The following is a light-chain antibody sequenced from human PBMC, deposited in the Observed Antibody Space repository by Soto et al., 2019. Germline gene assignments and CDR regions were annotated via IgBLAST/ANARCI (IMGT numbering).Light chain of an antibody. CDR1: QDIRNF. CDR2: AAS. CDR3: QKYSSVPV. J-gene: IGKJ3*01. V-gene: IGKV1-27*01. Sequence: DIQMTQSPTSLSASVGDRVTITCRASQDIRNFVAWYQQKPGKAPKLLIYAASTLQSGVPSRFSGSGSGTDFPLTSNNLQPEYVATYSCQKYSSVPVFGPGTKVEVK.